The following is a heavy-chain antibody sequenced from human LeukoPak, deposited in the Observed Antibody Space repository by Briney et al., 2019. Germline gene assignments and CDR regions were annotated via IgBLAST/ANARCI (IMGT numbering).Heavy chain of an antibody. D-gene: IGHD5-24*01. CDR1: GGSISSYY. V-gene: IGHV4-4*07. CDR3: ARHSRDGYNYFDY. Sequence: SETLSLTCSVSGGSISSYYWNWIRQPAGKGLEWIGLIYTSGSTNYNPSLKSRVTMSVDTSKNQFSLKLSSVTAADTAVYYCARHSRDGYNYFDYWGQGTLVTVSS. CDR2: IYTSGST. J-gene: IGHJ4*02.